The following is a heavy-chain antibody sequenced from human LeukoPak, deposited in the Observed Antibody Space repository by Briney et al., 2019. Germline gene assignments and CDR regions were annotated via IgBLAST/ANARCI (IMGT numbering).Heavy chain of an antibody. CDR1: GFTFSSYS. J-gene: IGHJ4*02. CDR2: ISTVGATK. V-gene: IGHV3-48*04. Sequence: PGGSLRLSCSASGFTFSSYSMNWVRQAPGKGLEWVSYISTVGATKSYADSVKGRSTISRDNTKNSLYLEMNNLRAEDTAVYYCAARFDYWGQRTLVTVSS. CDR3: AARFDY.